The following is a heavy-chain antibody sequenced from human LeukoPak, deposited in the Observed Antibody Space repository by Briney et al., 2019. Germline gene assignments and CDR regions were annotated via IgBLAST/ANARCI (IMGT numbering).Heavy chain of an antibody. J-gene: IGHJ4*02. Sequence: GGSLRLSCAASGFTFSSYEMNWVRQAPGKELEWVSYISSSGSTIYYADSVKGRFTISRDNAKNSLYLQMNSLRAEDTAVYYCARDGGFGEFDYWGQGTLVTVSS. CDR3: ARDGGFGEFDY. V-gene: IGHV3-48*03. CDR2: ISSSGSTI. D-gene: IGHD3-10*01. CDR1: GFTFSSYE.